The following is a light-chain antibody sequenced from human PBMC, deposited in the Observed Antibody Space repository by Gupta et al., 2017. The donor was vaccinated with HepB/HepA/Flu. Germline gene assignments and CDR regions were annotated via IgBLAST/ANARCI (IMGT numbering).Light chain of an antibody. V-gene: IGKV2-28*01. CDR2: LGS. Sequence: DIVMTHSPLSLPVTPGEPASISCRSSQSLLHSNGYNYLDWYLQKPGQSPQLLIYLGSNRASGVPDRFSGSGSGTDFTLKISRVEAEDVGVYYCRQAIQTPYSFGQWTKLEIK. J-gene: IGKJ2*03. CDR3: RQAIQTPYS. CDR1: QSLLHSNGYNY.